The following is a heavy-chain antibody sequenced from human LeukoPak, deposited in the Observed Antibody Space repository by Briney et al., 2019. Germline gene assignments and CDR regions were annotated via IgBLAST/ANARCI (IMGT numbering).Heavy chain of an antibody. D-gene: IGHD1-1*01. CDR1: GFTFTNFA. CDR3: ARTANFDY. J-gene: IGHJ4*02. Sequence: GGSLRLSCAASGFTFTNFAMTWVRQAPGKGLEWVSTILASGSDTYYADSVKGRFTISRDDSKNTLYLQMSSLRAEDTAVYYCARTANFDYWGQGTRVTVST. V-gene: IGHV3-23*01. CDR2: ILASGSDT.